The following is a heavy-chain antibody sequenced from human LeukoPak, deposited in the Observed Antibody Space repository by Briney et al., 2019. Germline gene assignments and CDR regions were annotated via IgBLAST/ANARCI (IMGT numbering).Heavy chain of an antibody. D-gene: IGHD5-24*01. CDR2: IIPIFGTA. CDR1: GGTFSSYA. J-gene: IGHJ4*02. Sequence: GASVTVSCKASGGTFSSYAISWVRQAPGQGLEWMGGIIPIFGTANYAQKFQGRVTITADESTSTAYMELSSLRSEGTAVYYCAKCRDGYNRCGYWGQGTLVTVSS. CDR3: AKCRDGYNRCGY. V-gene: IGHV1-69*13.